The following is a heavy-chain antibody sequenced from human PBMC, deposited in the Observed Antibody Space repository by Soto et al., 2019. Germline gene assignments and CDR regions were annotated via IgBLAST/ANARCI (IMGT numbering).Heavy chain of an antibody. V-gene: IGHV4-30-4*01. CDR1: GGSISSGDYY. CDR3: ARGRPYYYDSSGYYYPETALFDY. J-gene: IGHJ4*02. D-gene: IGHD3-22*01. Sequence: QVQLQESGPGLVKPSQTLSLTCTVSGGSISSGDYYWSWIRQPPGKGLEWIGYIYYSGSTYYNPSLKSRVTISVDTSKNQFSLKLSSVTAADMDVYYCARGRPYYYDSSGYYYPETALFDYWGQGTLVTVSS. CDR2: IYYSGST.